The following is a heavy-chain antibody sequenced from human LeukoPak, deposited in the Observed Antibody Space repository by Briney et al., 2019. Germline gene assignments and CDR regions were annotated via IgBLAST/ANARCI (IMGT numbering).Heavy chain of an antibody. Sequence: PGGSLSLSCPASGFTFSSYAMSWVRQAPGKGLEWVSVISGSGGSTYYADSVKGRFTISRDNSKNTLYLQMNSLRAEDTAVYYCAKGEYYYDSSGFTGYWGQGTLVTVSS. V-gene: IGHV3-23*01. CDR1: GFTFSSYA. CDR2: ISGSGGST. J-gene: IGHJ4*02. D-gene: IGHD3-22*01. CDR3: AKGEYYYDSSGFTGY.